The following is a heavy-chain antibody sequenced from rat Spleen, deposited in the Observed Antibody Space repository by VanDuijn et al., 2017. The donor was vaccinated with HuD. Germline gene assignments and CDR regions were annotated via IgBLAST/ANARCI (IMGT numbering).Heavy chain of an antibody. J-gene: IGHJ2*01. CDR1: GFSLTSNG. CDR3: TRSGYYYSSYVPFFDY. Sequence: QVQVKESGPGLVQPSQTLSLTCTVSGFSLTSNGVSWVRQTPGKGLEWMGGIWGDGSTDYNLGLKSRLIISRDTSKSQVFLKMNSLQTDDTAIYFCTRSGYYYSSYVPFFDYWGQGVMVTVSS. D-gene: IGHD1-2*01. CDR2: IWGDGST. V-gene: IGHV2-1*01.